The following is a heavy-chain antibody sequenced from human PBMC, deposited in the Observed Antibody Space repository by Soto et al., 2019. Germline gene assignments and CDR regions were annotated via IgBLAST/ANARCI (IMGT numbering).Heavy chain of an antibody. D-gene: IGHD3-10*02. J-gene: IGHJ5*02. CDR3: ARVPSSVRGVIDNWLDP. Sequence: QVPLVQSGAEVKKPGSSVTVSCKASGVTFSSYAIHWVRQAPGQGLEWMGGIIPMYGPAKYAQRFQGRVTITADESTTTVYMKLTSLTSTDTAFYYCARVPSSVRGVIDNWLDPWGHGTRVTASS. CDR1: GVTFSSYA. CDR2: IIPMYGPA. V-gene: IGHV1-69*01.